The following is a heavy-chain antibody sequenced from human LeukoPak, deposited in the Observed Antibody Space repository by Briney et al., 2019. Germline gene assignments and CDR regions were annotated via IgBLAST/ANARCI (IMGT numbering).Heavy chain of an antibody. J-gene: IGHJ6*03. CDR1: GGSISSSSYY. V-gene: IGHV4-39*01. CDR3: ARQGCLVTGTNLVYYYYMDV. CDR2: IYYSGST. Sequence: PSETLSLTCTVSGGSISSSSYYWGWIRQPPRKGLEWIGSIYYSGSTYYNPSLKSRVTISVDTSKNQFSLKLSSVTAADTAVYYCARQGCLVTGTNLVYYYYMDVWGKGTTVTVSS. D-gene: IGHD1-7*01.